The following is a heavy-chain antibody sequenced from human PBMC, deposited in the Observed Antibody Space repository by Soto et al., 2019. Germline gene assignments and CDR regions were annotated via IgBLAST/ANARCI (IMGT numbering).Heavy chain of an antibody. Sequence: VQLVQSGAEVKKPGSSVKVSCKASGGTFSSYSMNWVRQAPGKGLEWVSSISSSSSYIYYADSVKGRFTITRDNAKNSLYLQMNGLRAEDTAVYYCAGDRDDVIGVVNYFDYWGQGTLVTVSS. CDR2: ISSSSSYI. CDR3: AGDRDDVIGVVNYFDY. CDR1: GGTFSSYS. J-gene: IGHJ4*02. D-gene: IGHD3-22*01. V-gene: IGHV3-21*01.